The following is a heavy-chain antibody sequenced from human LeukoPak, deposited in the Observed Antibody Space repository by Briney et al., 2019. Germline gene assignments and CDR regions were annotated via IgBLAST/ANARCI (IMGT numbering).Heavy chain of an antibody. D-gene: IGHD4-17*01. CDR2: IIPILGIA. CDR3: ARARLGYHYYYYYMDV. CDR1: GGTYSSYT. V-gene: IGHV1-69*02. J-gene: IGHJ6*03. Sequence: GASVKVSCKASGGTYSSYTISWVRQAPGQGLEWMGRIIPILGIANYAQKFQGGVTITADKSTSTAYMELSSLRSEDTAVYYCARARLGYHYYYYYMDVWGKGTTVTVSS.